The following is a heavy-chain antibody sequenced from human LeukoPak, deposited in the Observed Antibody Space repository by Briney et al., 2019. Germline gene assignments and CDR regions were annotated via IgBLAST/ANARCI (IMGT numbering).Heavy chain of an antibody. D-gene: IGHD3-10*01. Sequence: SQTLSLTCSVSGGSISSGGYYWNWVRQLPEKGLEWLGYISHSGYSYYTPFLKSRLTISMDTSKNQFSLKLTSVTAADTAVYYCAKFGSDAFDIWGQGTMVTVSS. J-gene: IGHJ3*02. V-gene: IGHV4-31*03. CDR1: GGSISSGGYY. CDR3: AKFGSDAFDI. CDR2: ISHSGYS.